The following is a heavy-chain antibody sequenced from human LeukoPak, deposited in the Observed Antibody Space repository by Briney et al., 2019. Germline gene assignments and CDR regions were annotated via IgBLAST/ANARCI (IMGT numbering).Heavy chain of an antibody. CDR2: IKQDGSEE. J-gene: IGHJ6*03. D-gene: IGHD6-13*01. Sequence: PGGSLRLSCAASGFTVSSDYMSWVRQAPGKGLEWVANIKQDGSEEYYVDSMLGRFTISRDNAKNSLYLQMNSLRAEDTALYYCATGSIWSNYYYYMGVWGLGTPVTVSS. CDR1: GFTVSSDY. V-gene: IGHV3-7*01. CDR3: ATGSIWSNYYYYMGV.